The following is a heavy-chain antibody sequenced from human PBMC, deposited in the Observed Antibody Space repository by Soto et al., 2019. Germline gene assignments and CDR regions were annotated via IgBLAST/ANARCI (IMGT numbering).Heavy chain of an antibody. Sequence: QITLKESGPTLVKPTQTVTLTCTFSGFSLTSSGVSVGWIRQPPGKALEWLAFIYWNGDTRYRPSLQSRLTITKDNAKKQVVLTMTNMDPLDTATYYCAQRVGSRGSFAYWGQGILVTVSS. CDR3: AQRVGSRGSFAY. J-gene: IGHJ4*02. V-gene: IGHV2-5*01. CDR1: GFSLTSSGVS. D-gene: IGHD6-25*01. CDR2: IYWNGDT.